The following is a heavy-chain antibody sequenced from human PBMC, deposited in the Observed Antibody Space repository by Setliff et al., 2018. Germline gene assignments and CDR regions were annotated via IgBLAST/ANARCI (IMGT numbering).Heavy chain of an antibody. Sequence: PSETLSLTCAVYGGSFSGYYWSWIRQPPGKGLEWIGEINHSGSTNYNPSLKSRVTISVDTSKNQFSLTLSSVTAVDTAVYYCAREWGSDGWAFDSWGQGTMVTVSS. V-gene: IGHV4-34*01. CDR2: INHSGST. J-gene: IGHJ3*02. D-gene: IGHD3-16*01. CDR1: GGSFSGYY. CDR3: AREWGSDGWAFDS.